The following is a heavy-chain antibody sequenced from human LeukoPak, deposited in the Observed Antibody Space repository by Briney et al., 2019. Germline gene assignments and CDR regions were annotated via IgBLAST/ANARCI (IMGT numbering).Heavy chain of an antibody. CDR1: GGTFSTYA. V-gene: IGHV1-69*05. CDR3: ARVFARSGEISGSYYYY. J-gene: IGHJ4*02. D-gene: IGHD1-26*01. CDR2: ITPIFGTA. Sequence: ASVKVSCKASGGTFSTYAINWVRQAPGQGLEWMGGITPIFGTANYAQKFQGRVTIITDESTSTAYMGLSSLRSEDTAVCYCARVFARSGEISGSYYYYWGQGTLVTVSS.